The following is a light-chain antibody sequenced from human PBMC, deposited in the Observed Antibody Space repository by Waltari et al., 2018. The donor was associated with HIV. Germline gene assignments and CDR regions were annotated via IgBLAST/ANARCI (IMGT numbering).Light chain of an antibody. J-gene: IGLJ2*01. CDR3: SSYTVTNTLV. CDR1: SSDVGGYNY. V-gene: IGLV2-14*01. Sequence: QSALTQPASVSGSPGQSITISCSGTSSDVGGYNYVSWYQQHPGEGPNLMIYPVNNRPSGASPRFSGSKSGDTASLTISGLQTEDEADYYCSSYTVTNTLVFGGGTKVTVL. CDR2: PVN.